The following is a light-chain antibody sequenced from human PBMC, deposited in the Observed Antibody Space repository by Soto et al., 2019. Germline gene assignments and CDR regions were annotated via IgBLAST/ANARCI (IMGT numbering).Light chain of an antibody. V-gene: IGLV1-44*01. CDR1: SSNIGSNT. CDR2: NND. CDR3: AAWDDSLNGPL. J-gene: IGLJ2*01. Sequence: QSVLTQPPSASGTPGQRVTISCSGSSSNIGSNTVSWYQQLPGASPRLLMFNNDQRPSGVPDRFSGSNSGTSASLAISGLQSEDAADYYCAAWDDSLNGPLFGGGTKLTVL.